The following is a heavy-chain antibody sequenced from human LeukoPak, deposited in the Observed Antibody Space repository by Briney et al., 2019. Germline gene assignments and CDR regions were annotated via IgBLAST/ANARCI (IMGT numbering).Heavy chain of an antibody. Sequence: PGGSLRLSCAASGFTFSRYAMHWVRQAPGKGLEWVAVVSYDGDNKYYADSVKGRFTISRDNAKNSLYLQMNSLRAEDTALYYCAKDMGWYYYDSSGSKGFDYWGQGTLVTVSS. D-gene: IGHD3-22*01. V-gene: IGHV3-30*04. J-gene: IGHJ4*02. CDR3: AKDMGWYYYDSSGSKGFDY. CDR2: VSYDGDNK. CDR1: GFTFSRYA.